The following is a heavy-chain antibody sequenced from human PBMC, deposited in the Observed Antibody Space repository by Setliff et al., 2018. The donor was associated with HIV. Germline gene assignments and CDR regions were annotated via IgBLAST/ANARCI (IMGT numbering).Heavy chain of an antibody. V-gene: IGHV4-39*01. CDR3: ARLSGGMVPNY. CDR1: GGSITRTPYY. CDR2: IYHTGIT. Sequence: SETLSFTCTVSGGSITRTPYYWGWIRQPPGKGLEWIGSIYHTGITYDNPSLKSRVTISVDTSKNQISLRLSSVTAADTAVYYCARLSGGMVPNYWGQGTLVTVSS. D-gene: IGHD3-10*01. J-gene: IGHJ4*02.